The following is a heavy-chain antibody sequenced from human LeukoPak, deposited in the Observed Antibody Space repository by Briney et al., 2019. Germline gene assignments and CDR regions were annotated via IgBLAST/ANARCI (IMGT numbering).Heavy chain of an antibody. J-gene: IGHJ6*03. Sequence: ASVKVSCKASGYTFTSYGISWVRQAPGQGLEWMGWISAYNGNTNYAQKLQGRVTMTTDTSTSTAYMELRSLRSDDTAVYYCARERGDYDFWSGPQTYYMDVWGKGTTVTVSS. CDR2: ISAYNGNT. CDR1: GYTFTSYG. D-gene: IGHD3-3*01. V-gene: IGHV1-18*01. CDR3: ARERGDYDFWSGPQTYYMDV.